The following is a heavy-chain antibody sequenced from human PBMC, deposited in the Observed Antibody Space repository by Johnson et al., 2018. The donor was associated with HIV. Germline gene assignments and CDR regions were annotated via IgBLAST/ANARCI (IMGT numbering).Heavy chain of an antibody. V-gene: IGHV3-11*04. CDR2: ISSSGSSI. D-gene: IGHD6-13*01. J-gene: IGHJ3*02. CDR3: ARDGGVAAAVGVVAFDI. CDR1: GFTFSDYY. Sequence: QVQLVESGGGVVQPGRSLRLSCAASGFTFSDYYMNWIRQAPGKGLAWVSYISSSGSSIYSADSVKGRFTISRDNAENSLYLQMNSLRAEDTAVYYCARDGGVAAAVGVVAFDIWGQGTLVTVSS.